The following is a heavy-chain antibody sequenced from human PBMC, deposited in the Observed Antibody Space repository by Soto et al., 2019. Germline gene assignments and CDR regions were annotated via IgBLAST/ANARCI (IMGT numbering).Heavy chain of an antibody. CDR1: GGSISSSSYY. CDR2: IYHSGST. CDR3: ERHGIAAQLGFDP. J-gene: IGHJ5*02. Sequence: PXGTLSLTFTVSGGSISSSSYYWGWIRQSPGKGLEWIGSIYHSGSTFYNPSLKSRVTISVDTSKNQFSLKLSSVTAADTAVYYCERHGIAAQLGFDPWGQRTLVTVSS. D-gene: IGHD6-13*01. V-gene: IGHV4-39*01.